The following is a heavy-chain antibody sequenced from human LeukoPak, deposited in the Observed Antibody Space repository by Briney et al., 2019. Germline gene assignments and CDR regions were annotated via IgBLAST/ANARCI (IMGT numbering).Heavy chain of an antibody. V-gene: IGHV6-1*01. D-gene: IGHD5-24*01. CDR2: TYYRSN. Sequence: SQTLSLTCAISGDSVSSSRDAWNWIRQSPSRGLEWPGRTYYRSNDCAVSVKTRMTINVDTSKNQVCLQLSSVTPEDTAVYYCARDAATNMATGLFDYWGQGTLVTVSS. J-gene: IGHJ4*02. CDR1: GDSVSSSRDA. CDR3: ARDAATNMATGLFDY.